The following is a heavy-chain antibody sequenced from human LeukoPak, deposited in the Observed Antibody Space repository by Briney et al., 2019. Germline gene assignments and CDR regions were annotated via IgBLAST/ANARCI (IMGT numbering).Heavy chain of an antibody. J-gene: IGHJ4*02. CDR1: GFTFSSYA. CDR3: AKRYNSEYLAPVQN. D-gene: IGHD1-1*01. CDR2: VSTSGGGT. V-gene: IGHV3-23*01. Sequence: PGGSLRLSCAASGFTFSSYAMTWVRQAPGKGLEWVSTVSTSGGGTYYADSVKGRFTISRDNSKNTLYLQMNSLRAEDTAVYYCAKRYNSEYLAPVQNWGQETLVTVSS.